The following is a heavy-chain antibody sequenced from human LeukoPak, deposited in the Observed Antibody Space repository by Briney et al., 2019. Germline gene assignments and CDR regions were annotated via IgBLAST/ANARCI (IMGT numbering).Heavy chain of an antibody. V-gene: IGHV1-2*06. Sequence: ASVKVSCKASGYTFTGYYMHWVRQAPEQGLEWMGRINPNSGGTNYAQTFQGRVTMTRDTSISTAYMELSRLRSDDTAVYYCARDLRYYDYVWGSYRLNYWGQGTLVTVSS. CDR2: INPNSGGT. CDR3: ARDLRYYDYVWGSYRLNY. J-gene: IGHJ4*02. D-gene: IGHD3-16*02. CDR1: GYTFTGYY.